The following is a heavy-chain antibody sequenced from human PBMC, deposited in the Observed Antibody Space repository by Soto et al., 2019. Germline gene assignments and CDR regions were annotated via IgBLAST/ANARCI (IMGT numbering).Heavy chain of an antibody. V-gene: IGHV3-23*01. D-gene: IGHD2-2*01. Sequence: LRLSCAASGFTFSSYVMSWVRQAPGKGLEWVSAISGSGSSTYYVDSVKGRFTISRDSSKNTLYLQMNSLRAEDTAVYYCAKDNVVVTAASDYWGQGTLVTVSS. CDR2: ISGSGSST. CDR3: AKDNVVVTAASDY. CDR1: GFTFSSYV. J-gene: IGHJ4*02.